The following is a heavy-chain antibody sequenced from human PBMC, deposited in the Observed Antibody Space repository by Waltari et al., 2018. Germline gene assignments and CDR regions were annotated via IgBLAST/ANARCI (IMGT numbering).Heavy chain of an antibody. CDR2: MNPNSGNT. Sequence: QVQLVQSGAEVKKPGASVKVSCKASGYIFTSYDINWVRQATGQGLEWMGWMNPNSGNTGYAQKFQGRVTMTRNTSISTAYMELSSLRSEDTAVYYCAVVVPAALTSPWFDPWGQGTLVTVSS. D-gene: IGHD2-2*01. CDR3: AVVVPAALTSPWFDP. CDR1: GYIFTSYD. V-gene: IGHV1-8*01. J-gene: IGHJ5*02.